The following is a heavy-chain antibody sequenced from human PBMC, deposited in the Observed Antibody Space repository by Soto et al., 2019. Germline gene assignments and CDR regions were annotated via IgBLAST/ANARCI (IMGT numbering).Heavy chain of an antibody. V-gene: IGHV3-23*01. CDR1: GFSFSTYA. CDR2: ISAGGGNT. D-gene: IGHD2-2*01. CDR3: AKHSEYQLLSWLDP. J-gene: IGHJ5*02. Sequence: EVQLLESGGGLVQPGGSLRLSCAASGFSFSTYAMSWVRQAPGKGLAWVSGISAGGGNTYYADSVRGRFTISRDNSKNTVDLQISSLRAEDTALYYCAKHSEYQLLSWLDPWGLGTLVTVSS.